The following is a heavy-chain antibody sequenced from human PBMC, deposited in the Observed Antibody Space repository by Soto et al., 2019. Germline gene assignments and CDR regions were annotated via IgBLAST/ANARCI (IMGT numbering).Heavy chain of an antibody. J-gene: IGHJ6*02. CDR1: GGSFSGYY. Sequence: SETLSLTCAVYGGSFSGYYWSWLRQPPGKGLEWIGEINHSGSTYYNPSLESRITMAVDTSKNQFSLKLSSVTAADTAVYFCVRGQPHRITIFEVVIRSYDYGMDVWGQGTTVTVSS. CDR2: INHSGST. V-gene: IGHV4-34*01. CDR3: VRGQPHRITIFEVVIRSYDYGMDV. D-gene: IGHD3-3*01.